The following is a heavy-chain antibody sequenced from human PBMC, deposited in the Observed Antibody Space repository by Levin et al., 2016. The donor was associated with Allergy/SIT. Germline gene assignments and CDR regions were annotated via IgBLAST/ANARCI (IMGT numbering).Heavy chain of an antibody. D-gene: IGHD5-12*01. V-gene: IGHV3-7*01. CDR1: GFTFSSYW. CDR3: ARDLEGGYDFDY. Sequence: GESLKISCAASGFTFSSYWMSWVRQAPGKGLEWVANIKQDGSEKYYVDSVKGRFTISRDNAKNSLYLQMNSLRAEDTAVYYCARDLEGGYDFDYWGQGTLVTVSS. CDR2: IKQDGSEK. J-gene: IGHJ4*02.